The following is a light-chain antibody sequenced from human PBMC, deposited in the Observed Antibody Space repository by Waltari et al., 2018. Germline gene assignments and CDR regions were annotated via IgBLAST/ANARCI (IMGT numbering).Light chain of an antibody. J-gene: IGLJ1*01. Sequence: SYDLTQSPSVSVSPGQTATITCSGDKLGDKYVFWYQQKPGQSPVLVLYQDAKRPSGIPARFSGSNSGNTATLTIRMTQPMDEADYYCQVWDTTRGFYGSGTKVTVL. CDR3: QVWDTTRGF. CDR2: QDA. CDR1: KLGDKY. V-gene: IGLV3-1*01.